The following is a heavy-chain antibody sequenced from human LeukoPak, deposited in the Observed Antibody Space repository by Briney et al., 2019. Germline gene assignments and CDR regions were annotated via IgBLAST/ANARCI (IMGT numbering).Heavy chain of an antibody. CDR1: GGSISSGGYY. Sequence: SETLSLTCTVSGGSISSGGYYWSWFRQHPGKGLEWIGYIYYSGSTYYNPSLKSRVTISVDTSKNQFSLKLSSVTAADTAVYYCARQNGMTTVPHNPGDFDYWGQGTLVTVSS. D-gene: IGHD4-17*01. J-gene: IGHJ4*02. V-gene: IGHV4-31*03. CDR2: IYYSGST. CDR3: ARQNGMTTVPHNPGDFDY.